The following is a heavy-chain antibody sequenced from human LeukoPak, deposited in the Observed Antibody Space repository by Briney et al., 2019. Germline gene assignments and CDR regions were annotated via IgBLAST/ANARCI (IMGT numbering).Heavy chain of an antibody. Sequence: PGGSLRLSCAASGFTFSSYSMNWVRQAPGKGLEWVSSISSSSSYIYYADSVKGRFTISRDNAKNSLYLQMNSLRAEDTAVYYCARVAAGSSWYPFDYWGQGTLVTVSS. J-gene: IGHJ4*02. CDR3: ARVAAGSSWYPFDY. D-gene: IGHD6-13*01. CDR1: GFTFSSYS. CDR2: ISSSSSYI. V-gene: IGHV3-21*01.